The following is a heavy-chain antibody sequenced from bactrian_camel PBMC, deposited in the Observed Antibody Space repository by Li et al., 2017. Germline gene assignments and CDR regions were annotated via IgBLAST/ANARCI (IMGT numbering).Heavy chain of an antibody. D-gene: IGHD5*01. CDR1: GWHASSYF. CDR3: AARGGPVCSAGVAAGVWASGI. V-gene: IGHV3S1*01. Sequence: HVQLVESGGGSVQAGGSLRLSCRASGWHASSYFLAWFRQAPGKEREWVATISTRGGSIYYADSVKSRFTISRDNAKNTLYLQMNSLKPEDTTMYYCAARGGPVCSAGVAAGVWASGIWGQGTQVTVS. J-gene: IGHJ4*01. CDR2: ISTRGGSI.